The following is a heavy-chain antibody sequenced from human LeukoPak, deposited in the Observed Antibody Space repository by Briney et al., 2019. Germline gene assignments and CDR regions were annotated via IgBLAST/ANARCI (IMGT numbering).Heavy chain of an antibody. V-gene: IGHV3-23*01. CDR2: ISGSGGST. Sequence: GGSLRLSCAASGFTFSSYAMSWVRQAPGKGLEWVSAISGSGGSTYYADSVKGRFTISRDNSKNTLYLQMNSLRAEDTAVYYCAKVKIVVVPAAPRLDAFDIWGQGTMVTVSS. J-gene: IGHJ3*02. CDR1: GFTFSSYA. CDR3: AKVKIVVVPAAPRLDAFDI. D-gene: IGHD2-2*01.